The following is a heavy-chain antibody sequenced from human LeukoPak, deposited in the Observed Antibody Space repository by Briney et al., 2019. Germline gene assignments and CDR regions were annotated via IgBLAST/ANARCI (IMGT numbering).Heavy chain of an antibody. D-gene: IGHD1-26*01. CDR2: IYYSGST. Sequence: PSETLSLTCTVSGYSISSSYYWGWIRQPPGKGLEWIGSIYYSGSTYYNPSLKSRVTISVDTSKNQFSLKLSSVTAADTAVYYCASRIVGATTFDYWGQGTLVTVSS. CDR1: GYSISSSYY. CDR3: ASRIVGATTFDY. V-gene: IGHV4-38-2*02. J-gene: IGHJ4*02.